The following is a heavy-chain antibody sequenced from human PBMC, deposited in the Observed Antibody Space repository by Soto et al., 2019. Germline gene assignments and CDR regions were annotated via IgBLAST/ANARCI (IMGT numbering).Heavy chain of an antibody. J-gene: IGHJ6*02. Sequence: PGGSLRLSCAASGFTFSSYGMHWVRQAPGKGLEWVAVIWYDGSNKYYADSVKGRFTISRDNSKNTLYLQMNSLRDEDTAVYYCARIDCTGNNCNPYYHYGMDVWGQGTTVTVSS. CDR3: ARIDCTGNNCNPYYHYGMDV. CDR2: IWYDGSNK. D-gene: IGHD2-8*02. V-gene: IGHV3-33*01. CDR1: GFTFSSYG.